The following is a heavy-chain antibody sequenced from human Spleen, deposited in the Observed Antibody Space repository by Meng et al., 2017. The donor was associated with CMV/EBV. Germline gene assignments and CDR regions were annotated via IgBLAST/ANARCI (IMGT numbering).Heavy chain of an antibody. J-gene: IGHJ6*02. V-gene: IGHV4-39*07. CDR3: ARGPRAEWLSLYYYYGMDV. CDR2: IYYSGST. CDR1: GGSVSSSSYY. Sequence: GSLRLSCTVSGGSVSSSSYYWGWIRQPPGKGLEWIGSIYYSGSTYYNVSLKSRVTISVDTSKNQFSLKLNSVTAADTAVYYCARGPRAEWLSLYYYYGMDVWGQGTTVTVSS. D-gene: IGHD3-3*01.